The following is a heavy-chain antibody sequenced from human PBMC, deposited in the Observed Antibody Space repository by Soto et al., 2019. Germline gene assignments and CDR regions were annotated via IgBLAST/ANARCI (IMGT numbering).Heavy chain of an antibody. CDR1: GFTFSSYS. CDR3: AKMGYCGSTNCYATFDF. Sequence: GGSLRLSCAASGFTFSSYSMHWLRQAPEKGLEYVSGISSNGDSTYYANSVKGRFTISRDNSKNTVYLQMGSLRTEDMAVYFYAKMGYCGSTNCYATFDFWGQG. CDR2: ISSNGDST. D-gene: IGHD2-2*01. J-gene: IGHJ4*02. V-gene: IGHV3-64*01.